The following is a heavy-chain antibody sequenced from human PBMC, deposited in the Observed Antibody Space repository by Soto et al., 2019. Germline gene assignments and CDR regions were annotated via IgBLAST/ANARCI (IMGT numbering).Heavy chain of an antibody. CDR2: IYHSGST. CDR1: GGSISSGGYS. V-gene: IGHV4-30-2*01. J-gene: IGHJ4*02. Sequence: SETLSLTCAVSGGSISSGGYSWSWIRQPPGKGLEWIGYIYHSGSTYYNPSLKSRVTISVDRSKNHFSLKLSSVTAADTAVYYCARGPPLGYWGQGTLVTVSS. CDR3: ARGPPLGY.